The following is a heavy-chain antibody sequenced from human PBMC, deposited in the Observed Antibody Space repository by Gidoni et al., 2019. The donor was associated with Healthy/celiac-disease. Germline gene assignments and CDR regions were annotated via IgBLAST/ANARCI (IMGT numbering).Heavy chain of an antibody. CDR1: GFTFSSYA. CDR2: IRSNGGST. J-gene: IGHJ6*02. CDR3: VKDLGRYYDFWSGHLDTLYGMDV. Sequence: EVQLVESGGGLVQPGGSLRLSCSASGFTFSSYAMHWVRQASGKGLEYASAIRSNGGSTYYADSVKGRFTISRENSKNTLYLQMSSLRAEDTAVYYCVKDLGRYYDFWSGHLDTLYGMDVWGQGTTVTVSS. V-gene: IGHV3-64D*06. D-gene: IGHD3-3*01.